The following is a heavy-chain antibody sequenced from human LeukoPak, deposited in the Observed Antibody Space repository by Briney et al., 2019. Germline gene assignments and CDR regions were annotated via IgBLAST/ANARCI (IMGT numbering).Heavy chain of an antibody. V-gene: IGHV3-23*01. J-gene: IGHJ4*02. CDR2: IGDSGGST. D-gene: IGHD3-22*01. CDR3: AKFDYDSSVYPGGGGY. Sequence: HPGGSLRLSCAASGFTFSSYAMSWVRQAPGKGLEWVSTIGDSGGSTYYADSVQGRFTISRDNSKNTLYLQMKSLRAEDTAVYYCAKFDYDSSVYPGGGGYWGQGILVTVSS. CDR1: GFTFSSYA.